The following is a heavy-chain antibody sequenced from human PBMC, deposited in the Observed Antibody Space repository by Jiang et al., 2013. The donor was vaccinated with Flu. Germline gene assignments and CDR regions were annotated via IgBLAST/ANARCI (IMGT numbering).Heavy chain of an antibody. J-gene: IGHJ4*02. D-gene: IGHD3-10*01. Sequence: TVSGGSISSYYWSWIRQPPGKGLEWIGYIYTSGSTNYNPSLKSRVTISVDTSKNQFSLKLSSVTAADTAVYYCARGIGKIYYGSDWGQGTPGHRLL. CDR2: IYTSGST. CDR3: ARGIGKIYYGSD. V-gene: IGHV4-4*09. CDR1: GGSISSYY.